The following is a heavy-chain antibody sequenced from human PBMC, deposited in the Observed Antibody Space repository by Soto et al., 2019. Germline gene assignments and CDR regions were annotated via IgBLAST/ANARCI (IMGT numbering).Heavy chain of an antibody. CDR2: IDPSDSYT. V-gene: IGHV5-10-1*01. D-gene: IGHD1-26*01. CDR1: GYIFSGYW. J-gene: IGHJ4*02. Sequence: GESLKLSCKGSGYIFSGYWLTWVGQMPGKGLEWMGRIDPSDSYTNYSPSFQGHVTISADKSISTAYLQWSSLKASDTAMYYCARHDGSSGSVDYWGQGTLVTVSS. CDR3: ARHDGSSGSVDY.